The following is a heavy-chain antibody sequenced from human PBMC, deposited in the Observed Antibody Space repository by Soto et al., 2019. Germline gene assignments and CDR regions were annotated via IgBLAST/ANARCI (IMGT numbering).Heavy chain of an antibody. Sequence: PSETLSLTCAVSGASIGTSNWWSWVRQSPGKGLEWIGEIHDSGSTESNPSLKSRVTISLDKSKNQFSLNVSSVTAADTAVYYCARLWGWSVDYWGQGTLVTVSS. D-gene: IGHD3-16*01. CDR1: GASIGTSNW. CDR3: ARLWGWSVDY. J-gene: IGHJ4*02. V-gene: IGHV4-4*02. CDR2: IHDSGST.